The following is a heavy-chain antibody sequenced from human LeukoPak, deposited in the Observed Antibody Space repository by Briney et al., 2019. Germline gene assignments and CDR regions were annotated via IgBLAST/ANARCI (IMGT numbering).Heavy chain of an antibody. J-gene: IGHJ4*02. Sequence: SVKVSCKASVAMVSTCTISCLRRAPGQGPEWMGGIIPISTTANYAQKFQGRVTITSDEFTRTAYMDVYSLKCEATALQHITVGAFCGVDCYAVDYWGQGTLVTVSS. D-gene: IGHD2-21*02. CDR1: VAMVSTCT. V-gene: IGHV1-69*13. CDR2: IIPISTTA. CDR3: TVGAFCGVDCYAVDY.